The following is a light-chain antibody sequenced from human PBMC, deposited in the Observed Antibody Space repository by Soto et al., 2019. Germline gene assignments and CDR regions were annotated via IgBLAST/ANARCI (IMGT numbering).Light chain of an antibody. J-gene: IGKJ4*01. Sequence: EFVLTQSPGTLSLSPGERATLSCRASQTVRNNYLAWYQQKPGQAPRLLMYDASSRATGIPDRFSGGGSGTDFTLTSSRVEPEDFAVYYCQQCSTYQLTFGGGTKVEIK. CDR3: QQCSTYQLT. CDR1: QTVRNNY. V-gene: IGKV3-20*01. CDR2: DAS.